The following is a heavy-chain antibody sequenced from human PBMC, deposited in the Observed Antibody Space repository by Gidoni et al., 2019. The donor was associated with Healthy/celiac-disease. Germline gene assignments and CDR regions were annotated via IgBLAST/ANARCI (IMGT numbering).Heavy chain of an antibody. CDR2: INHSGST. Sequence: QVQLQQWGAGLLKPSETLSRTCAVYGGSFSGYYWSWIRQPPGKGLEWIGEINHSGSTNYNPSLKSRVTISVDTSKNQFSLKLSSVTAADTAVYYCARGSSSAPCEFDYWGQGTLVTVSS. D-gene: IGHD6-6*01. J-gene: IGHJ4*02. CDR3: ARGSSSAPCEFDY. V-gene: IGHV4-34*01. CDR1: GGSFSGYY.